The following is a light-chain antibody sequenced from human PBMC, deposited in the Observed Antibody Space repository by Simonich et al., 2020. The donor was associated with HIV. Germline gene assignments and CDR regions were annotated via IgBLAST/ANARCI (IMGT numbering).Light chain of an antibody. CDR2: WAS. V-gene: IGKV4-1*01. CDR3: QQLKSYPYT. Sequence: DIVMTQSPDSLAVSLGERATINCKSSRNILYNSNNKNYLPWYQQKPGQPPNLLIYWASTRESGVPDRFSASGSGTDFTLTISSLQADDFATYYCQQLKSYPYTFGQGTKLDIK. CDR1: RNILYNSNNKNY. J-gene: IGKJ2*01.